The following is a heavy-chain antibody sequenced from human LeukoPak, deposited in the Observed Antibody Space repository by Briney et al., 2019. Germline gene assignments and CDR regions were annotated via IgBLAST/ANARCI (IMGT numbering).Heavy chain of an antibody. Sequence: GGSLRLSCAASGFAVSTHFMSWVRQAPGKRLEWVSVIYADGSTYYADSVKSRFTISRDNSKNTLYLQMNSLRAEDTAVYYCARSGAGWFDYWGQGTLVTVSS. CDR1: GFAVSTHF. J-gene: IGHJ4*02. V-gene: IGHV3-53*01. CDR3: ARSGAGWFDY. D-gene: IGHD6-19*01. CDR2: IYADGST.